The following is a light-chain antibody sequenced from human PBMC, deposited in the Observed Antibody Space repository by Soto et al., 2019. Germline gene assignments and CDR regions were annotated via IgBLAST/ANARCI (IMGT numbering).Light chain of an antibody. CDR3: QQDYNSWT. V-gene: IGKV3D-7*01. Sequence: EIVLTQSPGTLSLSPGETATLSCRASQTVNSDYLAWFQQRPGQAPRLLIFATSRRATGIPARFSGSGSGTDFTLTISSLQPEDFAVYYCQQDYNSWTFGQGTKVEIK. CDR1: QTVNSDY. J-gene: IGKJ1*01. CDR2: ATS.